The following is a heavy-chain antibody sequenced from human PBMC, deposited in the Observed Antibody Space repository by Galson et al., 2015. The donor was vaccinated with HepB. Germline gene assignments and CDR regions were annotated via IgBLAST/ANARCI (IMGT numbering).Heavy chain of an antibody. CDR1: GYTFTSYG. D-gene: IGHD3-22*01. CDR2: ISAYNGNT. J-gene: IGHJ3*02. CDR3: ARDIPILYDSSPAFDI. Sequence: SVKVSCKASGYTFTSYGISWVRQAPGQGLEWMGWISAYNGNTNYAQKLQGRVTMTTDTSTSTAYMELRSLRSDDTAVYYCARDIPILYDSSPAFDIWGQGTMVTVSS. V-gene: IGHV1-18*01.